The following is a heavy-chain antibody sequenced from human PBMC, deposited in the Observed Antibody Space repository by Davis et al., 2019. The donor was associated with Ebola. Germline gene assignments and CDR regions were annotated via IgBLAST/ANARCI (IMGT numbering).Heavy chain of an antibody. J-gene: IGHJ2*01. CDR3: ARDYYDSSGFLWYFDL. CDR1: GGSISSYY. V-gene: IGHV4-59*12. D-gene: IGHD3-22*01. CDR2: IYYSGSP. Sequence: SETLSLTCTVSGGSISSYYWSWIRQPPGKGLEWIGYIYYSGSPNYHPSLKSRVTISVDTSKNQFSLKLSSVTAADAAVYYCARDYYDSSGFLWYFDLWGRGTLVAVSS.